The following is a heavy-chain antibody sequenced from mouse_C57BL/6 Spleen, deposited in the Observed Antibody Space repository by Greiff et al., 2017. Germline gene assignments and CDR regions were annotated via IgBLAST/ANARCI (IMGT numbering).Heavy chain of an antibody. D-gene: IGHD1-1*01. CDR2: IFPGSGST. V-gene: IGHV1-75*01. J-gene: IGHJ3*01. CDR1: GYTFTDYY. Sequence: QVQLKQSGPELVKPGASVKISCKASGYTFTDYYINWVKQRPGQGLEWIGWIFPGSGSTYYNEKFKGKATLTVDKSSSTAYMLLSSLTSEDSAVYFCARAEYYGTQAWFAYWGQGTLVTVSA. CDR3: ARAEYYGTQAWFAY.